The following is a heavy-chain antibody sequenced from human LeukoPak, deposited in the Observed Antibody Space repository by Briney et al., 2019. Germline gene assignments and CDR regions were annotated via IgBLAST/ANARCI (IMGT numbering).Heavy chain of an antibody. CDR2: IRYDGSNK. J-gene: IGHJ4*02. V-gene: IGHV3-30*02. CDR3: ASGYSYYFDY. D-gene: IGHD3-22*01. Sequence: GGSLRLSCAASGFTFSSYGMHWVRQAPGKGLEWVAFIRYDGSNKYYADSVKGRFTISRDNSKNTLYLQMNSLRAEDTAVYYCASGYSYYFDYWGQGTLVTVSS. CDR1: GFTFSSYG.